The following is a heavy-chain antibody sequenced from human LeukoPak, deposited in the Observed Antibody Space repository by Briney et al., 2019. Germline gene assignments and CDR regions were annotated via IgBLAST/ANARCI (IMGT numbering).Heavy chain of an antibody. D-gene: IGHD2-15*01. CDR2: INVNSGDT. V-gene: IGHV1-2*02. J-gene: IGHJ4*02. CDR1: GYTLPDYY. CDR3: AAVAPSEPFGY. Sequence: ASVKVSCKASGYTLPDYYFHWVRQAPGQGLEWMGWINVNSGDTNYEQKFQGRVTMTRDTSISTAYMELTRLRSDDTAVYFCAAVAPSEPFGYWGQGTLVIVSS.